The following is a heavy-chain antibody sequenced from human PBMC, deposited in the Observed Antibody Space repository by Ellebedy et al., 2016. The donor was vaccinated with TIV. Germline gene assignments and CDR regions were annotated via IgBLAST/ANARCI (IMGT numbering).Heavy chain of an antibody. Sequence: PGGSLRLSCTASGGSINYHAHCWGWIRQAPGMGLEWVSPIRSGGDTFYADSVKGRFTISRDISESTLYLQMNSLRADDTAVYYCARASTPSYGCFDKWGQGTLVTVSS. CDR2: IRSGGDT. J-gene: IGHJ4*02. CDR1: GGSINYHAHC. CDR3: ARASTPSYGCFDK. V-gene: IGHV3-53*01. D-gene: IGHD5-18*01.